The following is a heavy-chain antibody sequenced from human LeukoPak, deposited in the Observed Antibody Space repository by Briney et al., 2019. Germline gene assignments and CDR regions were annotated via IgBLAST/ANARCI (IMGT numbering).Heavy chain of an antibody. CDR3: AREEIAYYYYGMDV. V-gene: IGHV1-46*01. Sequence: ASVKVSCKASGYTFTTYYMHWVRQAPGQGLEWMGIINPSGGSTSYAQKFQGRVTMTRDTSTSAVYMELNSLRSEDTAVYYCAREEIAYYYYGMDVWGQGTTVTVSS. CDR2: INPSGGST. CDR1: GYTFTTYY. D-gene: IGHD3-22*01. J-gene: IGHJ6*02.